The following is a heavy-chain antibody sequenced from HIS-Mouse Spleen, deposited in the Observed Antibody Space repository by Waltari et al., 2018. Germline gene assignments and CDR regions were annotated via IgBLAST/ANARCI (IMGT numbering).Heavy chain of an antibody. V-gene: IGHV4-34*01. Sequence: QVQLQQWGAGLLKPSETLSLTCAVYGGSFSGYYWSWIRPPPGKGLEWIGESNHSGSTNYNPSLKSRVTISVDTSKNQFSLKLSSVTAADTAVYYCARAGGNSGSYWFDPWGQGTLVTVSS. CDR2: SNHSGST. D-gene: IGHD1-26*01. J-gene: IGHJ5*02. CDR1: GGSFSGYY. CDR3: ARAGGNSGSYWFDP.